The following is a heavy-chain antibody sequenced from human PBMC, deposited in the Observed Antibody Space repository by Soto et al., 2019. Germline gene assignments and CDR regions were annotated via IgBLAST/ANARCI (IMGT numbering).Heavy chain of an antibody. J-gene: IGHJ6*02. CDR3: ARWSLVRGVIPYYYYGMDV. CDR2: IYYSGST. CDR1: GGSISSYY. V-gene: IGHV4-59*01. Sequence: KPSETLSLTCTVSGGSISSYYWSWIRQPPGKGLEWIGYIYYSGSTNYNPSLKSRVTISVDTSKNQFSLKLSSVTAADTAVYYCARWSLVRGVIPYYYYGMDVWGQGTTVTVS. D-gene: IGHD3-10*01.